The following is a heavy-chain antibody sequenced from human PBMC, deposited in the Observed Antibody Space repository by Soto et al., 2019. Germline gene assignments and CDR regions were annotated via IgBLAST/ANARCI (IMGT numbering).Heavy chain of an antibody. CDR2: IYSSGGA. CDR3: TTGPYYDIFMTYSSARF. J-gene: IGHJ4*02. V-gene: IGHV3-66*01. Sequence: PGGSLRLSCAASGFSVSRNYMSWVRQAPGKGLEWVSLIYSSGGAYYADSVKGRFTISRDDSKNTLYLQMNSLKTEDTAVYYCTTGPYYDIFMTYSSARFWGQGTLVTVSS. CDR1: GFSVSRNY. D-gene: IGHD3-9*01.